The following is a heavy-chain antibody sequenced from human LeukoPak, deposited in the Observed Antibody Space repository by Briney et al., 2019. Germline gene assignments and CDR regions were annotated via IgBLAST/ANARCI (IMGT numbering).Heavy chain of an antibody. CDR2: IYYSGST. J-gene: IGHJ6*02. CDR1: GGSISTFY. V-gene: IGHV4-59*01. CDR3: AREDPQTTVPEGLDV. D-gene: IGHD4-17*01. Sequence: SETLSLTCTVSGGSISTFYWSWLRQPPGKGLEWIGYIYYSGSTNYNPSLKSRVTISVDTSKNQFSLRLSSVTAADTAVYYCAREDPQTTVPEGLDVWGQGTTVTVSS.